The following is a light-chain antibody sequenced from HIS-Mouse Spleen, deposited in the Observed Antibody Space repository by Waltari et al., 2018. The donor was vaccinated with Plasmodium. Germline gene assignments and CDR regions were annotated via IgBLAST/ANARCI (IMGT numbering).Light chain of an antibody. V-gene: IGKV1-8*01. Sequence: AIRMTQFPSSFSASTGDRVTITCRASQGISSYLAWYQQRPGQAPKLLIYAASTLQSGVPSMFSGIGSGTEFTLNISCLQSEDFATYDCQQDYSYPYTFGQGTKLEIK. J-gene: IGKJ2*01. CDR3: QQDYSYPYT. CDR1: QGISSY. CDR2: AAS.